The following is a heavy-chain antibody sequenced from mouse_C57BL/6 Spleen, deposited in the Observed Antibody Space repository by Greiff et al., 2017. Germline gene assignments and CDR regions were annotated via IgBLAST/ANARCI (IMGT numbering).Heavy chain of an antibody. CDR3: ARGGYGNSRAMDY. V-gene: IGHV1-80*01. D-gene: IGHD2-1*01. CDR2: IYPGDGDT. Sequence: QVQLQQSGAELVKPGASVKISCKASGYAFSSYWMNWVKQRPGKGLEWIGQIYPGDGDTNYNGKFKGKATLTADKSSSTAYMQLSSLTSEDSAVYFCARGGYGNSRAMDYWGQGTSVTVSS. CDR1: GYAFSSYW. J-gene: IGHJ4*01.